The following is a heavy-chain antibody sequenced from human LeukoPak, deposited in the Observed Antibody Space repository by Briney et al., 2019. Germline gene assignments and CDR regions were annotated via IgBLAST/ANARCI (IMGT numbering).Heavy chain of an antibody. Sequence: GGSLRLSCAASGFTFSSYGMHWVRQAPGKGLEWVAFIRYDGSNKYYADSVKGRFTISRDNSKNTLYLQMNSLRAEDTAVYYCAKGGRGSNFDWSLFDYWGQGTLVTVSS. V-gene: IGHV3-30*02. CDR3: AKGGRGSNFDWSLFDY. D-gene: IGHD3-9*01. CDR1: GFTFSSYG. CDR2: IRYDGSNK. J-gene: IGHJ4*02.